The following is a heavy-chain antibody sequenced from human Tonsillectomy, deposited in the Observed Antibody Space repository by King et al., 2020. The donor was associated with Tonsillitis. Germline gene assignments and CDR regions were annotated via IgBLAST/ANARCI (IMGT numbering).Heavy chain of an antibody. V-gene: IGHV3-33*08. CDR2: IWYHWSNE. Sequence: VQLVESGGGVVQPGRSLRLSCTTSGFTFSNYGMHWVRQAPGKGLEWVAIIWYHWSNEDYVDSVKGRFTISRDNSKNTLYLQMNSLRGEDTAVYYCARETVTGTFDYWGQGTLVTVSS. D-gene: IGHD2-8*02. CDR1: GFTFSNYG. J-gene: IGHJ4*02. CDR3: ARETVTGTFDY.